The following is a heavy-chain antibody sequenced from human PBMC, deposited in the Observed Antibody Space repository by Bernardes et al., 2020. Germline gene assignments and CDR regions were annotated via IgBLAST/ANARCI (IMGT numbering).Heavy chain of an antibody. D-gene: IGHD1-1*01. CDR2: IHYTGST. Sequence: SETLSLTCTVSGGSISTSYWSWIRQPPGKGLECVGYIHYTGSTNYNPSFRSRVTISIDTSKNQFSLKLTSVTAADTAVYYCARHTNAPGLTDWFDPWGPGTLVTVSS. CDR3: ARHTNAPGLTDWFDP. J-gene: IGHJ5*02. CDR1: GGSISTSY. V-gene: IGHV4-59*08.